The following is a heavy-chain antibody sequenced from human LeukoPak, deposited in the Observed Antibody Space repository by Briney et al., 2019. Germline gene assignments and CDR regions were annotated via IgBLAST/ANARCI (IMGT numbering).Heavy chain of an antibody. CDR3: ARDHKKDTAMVSGY. Sequence: ASVKVSCKASGYTFTGYYMHWVRQAPGQGLGWMGWINPNSGGTNYAQKFQGRVTMTRDTSISTAYMELSRLRSDDTAVYYCARDHKKDTAMVSGYWGQGTLVTVSS. CDR2: INPNSGGT. V-gene: IGHV1-2*02. J-gene: IGHJ4*02. D-gene: IGHD5-18*01. CDR1: GYTFTGYY.